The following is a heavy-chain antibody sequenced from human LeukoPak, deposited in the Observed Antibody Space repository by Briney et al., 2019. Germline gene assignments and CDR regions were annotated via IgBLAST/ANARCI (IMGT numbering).Heavy chain of an antibody. CDR2: ISGSGGST. CDR1: GFTFSSYA. D-gene: IGHD1-1*01. Sequence: PGGSLRLSCAASGFTFSSYAMSWVRQAPGKGLEWASAISGSGGSTYYADSVKGRFTISRDNSKNTLYLQMNSLRAEDTAVYYCAKVPERRPPYYYYGMDVWGQGTTVTVSS. J-gene: IGHJ6*02. V-gene: IGHV3-23*01. CDR3: AKVPERRPPYYYYGMDV.